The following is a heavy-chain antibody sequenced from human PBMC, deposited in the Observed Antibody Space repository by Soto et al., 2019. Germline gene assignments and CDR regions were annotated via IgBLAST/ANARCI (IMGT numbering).Heavy chain of an antibody. D-gene: IGHD5-12*01. J-gene: IGHJ4*02. V-gene: IGHV1-69*13. CDR1: GGTFSSYA. Sequence: GASVKVSCKASGGTFSSYAISWVRQAPGQGLEWMGGIIPIFGTANYAQKFQGRVTITADESTSTAYMELSSLRSEDTAVYYCAGPTIDRGYSGYDYLDYWGQGTLVTVSS. CDR3: AGPTIDRGYSGYDYLDY. CDR2: IIPIFGTA.